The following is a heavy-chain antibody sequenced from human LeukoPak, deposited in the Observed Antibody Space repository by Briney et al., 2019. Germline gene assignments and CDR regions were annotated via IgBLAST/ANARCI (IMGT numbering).Heavy chain of an antibody. CDR1: EFTFSNYW. J-gene: IGHJ4*02. CDR2: INNDGSST. CDR3: ARGGDSCFDY. V-gene: IGHV3-74*01. D-gene: IGHD3-16*01. Sequence: GGSLRLSCAASEFTFSNYWMHWVRQAPGKGLVWVSRINNDGSSTVYADSVEGRFTVSRDNAKNTLYLQMNSLRVEDTAVYYCARGGDSCFDYWGQGTLVTVSP.